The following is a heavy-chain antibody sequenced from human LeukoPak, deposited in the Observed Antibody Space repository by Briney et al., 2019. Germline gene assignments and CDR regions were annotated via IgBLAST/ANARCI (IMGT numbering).Heavy chain of an antibody. D-gene: IGHD4-11*01. Sequence: SETLCLTCAVSGYSITSGYYWAWIRQPPGKGLEWIGNIYHSGSTYYNPSLKSRVTVSVDTSKNQFSLKLSSVTAADTAVYYCARRYSNYFFDYWGQGALVTVSS. CDR2: IYHSGST. V-gene: IGHV4-38-2*01. CDR1: GYSITSGYY. CDR3: ARRYSNYFFDY. J-gene: IGHJ4*02.